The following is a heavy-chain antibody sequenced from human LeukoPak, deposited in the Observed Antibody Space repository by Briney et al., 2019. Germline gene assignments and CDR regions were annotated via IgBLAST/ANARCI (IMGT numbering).Heavy chain of an antibody. J-gene: IGHJ6*03. D-gene: IGHD4-11*01. Sequence: SETLSLTCTVSGGSISSYYWSWIRQPPWKGLEWIGRIYTSGSTNYNPSLKSRVTMSVDTSKNQFSLKLSSVTAADTAVYYCARDSGMATVTTRYYYYYMDVWGKGTTVTVSS. CDR3: ARDSGMATVTTRYYYYYMDV. CDR2: IYTSGST. V-gene: IGHV4-4*07. CDR1: GGSISSYY.